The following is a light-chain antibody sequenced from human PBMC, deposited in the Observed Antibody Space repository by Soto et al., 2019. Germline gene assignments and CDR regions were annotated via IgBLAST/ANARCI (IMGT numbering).Light chain of an antibody. CDR3: HQYGSSPWT. CDR1: QSVTRSS. Sequence: EIVLTQSPGTLSLSPGERATLSCRASQSVTRSSLAWYQQKPGQAPRLLIYGASSRATGIPDRFSRSGSGTHFTLDVSRLEPEDFAMYYCHQYGSSPWTFGQGTKVEIK. CDR2: GAS. V-gene: IGKV3-20*01. J-gene: IGKJ1*01.